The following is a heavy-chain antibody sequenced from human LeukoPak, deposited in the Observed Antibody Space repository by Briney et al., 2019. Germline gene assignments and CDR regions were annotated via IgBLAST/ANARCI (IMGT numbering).Heavy chain of an antibody. CDR1: GGSISSSSYY. CDR2: IYYSGST. J-gene: IGHJ5*02. V-gene: IGHV4-39*07. D-gene: IGHD6-13*01. Sequence: SETLSLTCTVSGGSISSSSYYWGWIRQPPGKGLEWIGSIYYSGSTYYNPSLKSRVTISVDTSKNQFSLKLSSVTAADTAVYYCARATETGAAAGTGWFDPWGQGTLVTVSS. CDR3: ARATETGAAAGTGWFDP.